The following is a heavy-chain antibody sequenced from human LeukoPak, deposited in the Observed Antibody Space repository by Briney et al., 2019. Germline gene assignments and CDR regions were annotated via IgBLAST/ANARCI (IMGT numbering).Heavy chain of an antibody. Sequence: GGSLRLSCAASGFTFDDYAMHWVRQAPGKGLEWVSGISWNSGSIGYADSVKGRFTISRDNAKNTLYLQMNSPRAEDTAVYYCARVGSGSYYLDYWGQGPRSPSPQ. J-gene: IGHJ4*02. V-gene: IGHV3-9*01. CDR3: ARVGSGSYYLDY. D-gene: IGHD3-10*01. CDR1: GFTFDDYA. CDR2: ISWNSGSI.